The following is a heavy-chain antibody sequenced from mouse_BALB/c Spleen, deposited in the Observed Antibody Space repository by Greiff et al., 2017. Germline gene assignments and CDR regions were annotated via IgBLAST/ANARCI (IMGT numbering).Heavy chain of an antibody. CDR3: ASDYDGFAY. CDR2: IDPANGNT. D-gene: IGHD2-4*01. V-gene: IGHV14-3*02. Sequence: VHVKQSGAELVKPGASVKLSCTASGFNIKDTYMHWVKQRPEQGLEWIGRIDPANGNTKYDPKFQGKATITADTSSNTAYLQLSSLTSEDTAVYYCASDYDGFAYWGQGTLVTVSA. CDR1: GFNIKDTY. J-gene: IGHJ3*01.